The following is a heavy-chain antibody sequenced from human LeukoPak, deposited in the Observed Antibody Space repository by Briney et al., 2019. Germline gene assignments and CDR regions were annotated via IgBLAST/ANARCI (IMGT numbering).Heavy chain of an antibody. CDR3: ARAGRTVVTPSSMGY. CDR2: ISGSGGST. V-gene: IGHV3-23*01. J-gene: IGHJ4*02. D-gene: IGHD4-23*01. Sequence: GGSLRLSCAASGFTFSSYVMSWVRQTPGKGLVWVSGISGSGGSTNYADSVKGRFTISRDNSKNTLYLQMNSLRAEDTAVYYCARAGRTVVTPSSMGYWGQGTLVTVSS. CDR1: GFTFSSYV.